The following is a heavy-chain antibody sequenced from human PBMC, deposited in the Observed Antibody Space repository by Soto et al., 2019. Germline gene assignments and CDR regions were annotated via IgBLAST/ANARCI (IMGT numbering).Heavy chain of an antibody. J-gene: IGHJ6*02. CDR1: GGSISSGGYY. CDR3: ARDSGVVAGVQMGYYYGMDV. CDR2: IFYSGST. Sequence: SETLSLTCTVSGGSISSGGYYWSWIRQHPEKGLEWIGYIFYSGSTYYNPSLKSRVTISVDTSKNQFSLKLSSVTAADTAVYYCARDSGVVAGVQMGYYYGMDVWGQGTTVTVSS. V-gene: IGHV4-30-4*08. D-gene: IGHD2-15*01.